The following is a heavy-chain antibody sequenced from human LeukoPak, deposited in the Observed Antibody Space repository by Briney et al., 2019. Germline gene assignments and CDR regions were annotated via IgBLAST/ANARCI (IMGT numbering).Heavy chain of an antibody. J-gene: IGHJ4*02. CDR3: ARDRGGNYYFDY. CDR2: IKQDGSEK. D-gene: IGHD3-10*01. CDR1: GFTFSYYC. V-gene: IGHV3-7*01. Sequence: GGSLRLSCAASGFTFSYYCMSWVRQAPGKGLEWVANIKQDGSEKYYVDSVKGRFTISRDNAKNSLYLQMNSLRAEDTAVYYCARDRGGNYYFDYWGQGTLVTVSS.